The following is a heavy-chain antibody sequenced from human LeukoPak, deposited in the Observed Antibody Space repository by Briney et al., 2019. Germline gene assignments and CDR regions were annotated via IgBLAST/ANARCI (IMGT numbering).Heavy chain of an antibody. CDR3: ARSLSVYRIYYFDY. CDR2: IIPIFGTA. J-gene: IGHJ4*02. Sequence: ASVKVSCKASGGTCSSYAISWVRQAPGQGLEWMGGIIPIFGTANYAQKFQGRVTITADESTSTAYMELSSLRSEDTAVYYCARSLSVYRIYYFDYWGQGTLVTVSS. CDR1: GGTCSSYA. V-gene: IGHV1-69*01. D-gene: IGHD2-8*01.